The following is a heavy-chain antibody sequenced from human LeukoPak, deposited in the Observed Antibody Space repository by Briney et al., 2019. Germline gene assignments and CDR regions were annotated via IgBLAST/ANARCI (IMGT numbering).Heavy chain of an antibody. CDR1: GYTFTSYG. CDR3: ARDRIVAAAGKRLWFDP. J-gene: IGHJ5*02. CDR2: ISAYNGNT. V-gene: IGHV1-18*01. D-gene: IGHD6-13*01. Sequence: ASVKVSRKASGYTFTSYGISWVRQAPGQGLEWMGWISAYNGNTNYAQKLQGRVTMTTDTSTSTAYMELRSLRSDDTAVYYCARDRIVAAAGKRLWFDPWGQGTLVTVSS.